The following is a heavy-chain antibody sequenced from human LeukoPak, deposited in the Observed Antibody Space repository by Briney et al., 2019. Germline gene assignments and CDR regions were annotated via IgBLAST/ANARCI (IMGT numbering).Heavy chain of an antibody. V-gene: IGHV4-39*01. CDR1: GGSISSYF. J-gene: IGHJ6*03. Sequence: PSETLSLTCTVSGGSISSYFWGWVRQPPGKGLEWIGSIYYSGSTYYNPSLKSRVTLSVDKSKNQFSLKLSSVTGADTAVYYCARHHHDYYYYMDVWGKGTTVTVSS. CDR2: IYYSGST. CDR3: ARHHHDYYYYMDV.